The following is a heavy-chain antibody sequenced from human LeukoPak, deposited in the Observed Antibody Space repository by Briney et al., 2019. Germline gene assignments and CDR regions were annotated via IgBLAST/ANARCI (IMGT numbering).Heavy chain of an antibody. J-gene: IGHJ4*02. CDR1: GYTFTGYY. V-gene: IGHV1-2*02. CDR2: INPNSGGT. CDR3: ARDGDIVVVPGFDY. D-gene: IGHD2-2*01. Sequence: ASVKVSCKASGYTFTGYYMHWVRQAPGQGLEGMGWINPNSGGTNYAQKFQGRVTMTRDTSISTAYMELSRLRSDDSAVYYCARDGDIVVVPGFDYWGQGGLVSVSS.